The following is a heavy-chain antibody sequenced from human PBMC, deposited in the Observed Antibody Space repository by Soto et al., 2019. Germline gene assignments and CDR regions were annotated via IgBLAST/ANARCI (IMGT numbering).Heavy chain of an antibody. CDR3: VRDGHFITTSCYGNWFDP. Sequence: RWALRVSCEASGGTFSRVSMNGGRQVPGKGLEWVASISSGSSDTWYADSVKGRFIISRDNAQNSLHLEMNSLRAEDTAVYYCVRDGHFITTSCYGNWFDPWGQRSLVIVSS. J-gene: IGHJ5*02. V-gene: IGHV3-21*01. CDR1: GGTFSRVS. CDR2: ISSGSSDT. D-gene: IGHD2-2*01.